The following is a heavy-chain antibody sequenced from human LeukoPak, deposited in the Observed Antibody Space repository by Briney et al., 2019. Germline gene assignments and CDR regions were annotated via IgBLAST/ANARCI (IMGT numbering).Heavy chain of an antibody. D-gene: IGHD3-16*01. CDR1: TASISVYY. CDR2: VYYSGST. Sequence: PAETLSLMCTVSTASISVYYWSWIRQPPGKGLEWLGYVYYSGSTSYNPALKSRVTISLDTSKNQFSLKLSPVTAADTAVYYCASAASGGVWYLDLWGRGTLVTVSS. V-gene: IGHV4-59*08. J-gene: IGHJ2*01. CDR3: ASAASGGVWYLDL.